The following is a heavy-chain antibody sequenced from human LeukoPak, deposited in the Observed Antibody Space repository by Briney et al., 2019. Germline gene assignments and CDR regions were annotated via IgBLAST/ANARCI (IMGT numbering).Heavy chain of an antibody. Sequence: GGSLRLSCAASGFTFSSYGMSWVRQAPGKGLEWVSAISVSGAGTYYADSVKGRFTISRDNSKNTLYLQMNSLRAEDTAVYYCARQGAKSAFDIWGQGTMVTVSS. CDR1: GFTFSSYG. CDR2: ISVSGAGT. D-gene: IGHD4/OR15-4a*01. CDR3: ARQGAKSAFDI. J-gene: IGHJ3*02. V-gene: IGHV3-23*01.